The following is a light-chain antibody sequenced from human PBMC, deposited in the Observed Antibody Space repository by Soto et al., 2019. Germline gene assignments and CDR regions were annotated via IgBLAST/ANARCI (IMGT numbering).Light chain of an antibody. J-gene: IGKJ5*01. V-gene: IGKV3-15*01. Sequence: EIVLTQSPGTLSLSPGERATLSCRASQSVTKNNLNWYQQKPGQAPRLLIYGASTRATVIPARFGGSGSGTELTITVSSMQSEDFAVYYCQQYNDWPPITFGQGTRLE. CDR2: GAS. CDR3: QQYNDWPPIT. CDR1: QSVTKNN.